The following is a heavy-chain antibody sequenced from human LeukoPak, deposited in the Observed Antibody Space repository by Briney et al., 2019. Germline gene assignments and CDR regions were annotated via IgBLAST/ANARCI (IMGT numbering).Heavy chain of an antibody. V-gene: IGHV1-2*02. CDR2: INPNSGGT. CDR3: ARNKRSSGVAFDI. CDR1: GYTFTGYY. D-gene: IGHD3-10*01. Sequence: ASVKVSCKASGYTFTGYYMHWVRQAPGQGLEWMGWINPNSGGTNYAQKFQGRVTMTRDTPISTAYVELSRLRSDDTAVYYCARNKRSSGVAFDIWGQGTMVTVSS. J-gene: IGHJ3*02.